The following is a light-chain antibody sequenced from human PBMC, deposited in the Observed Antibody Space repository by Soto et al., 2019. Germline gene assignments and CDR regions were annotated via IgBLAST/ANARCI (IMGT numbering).Light chain of an antibody. CDR3: QQYNSPWT. Sequence: DIQMTQSPSTLSASVGDRVTITCRASQSISSWLAWYQQKPGKAPKLLIYDASSFESGVPSRFSGSVSGTEFTLTISSLQPDDFATYYCQQYNSPWTFGQGTKVEIK. CDR2: DAS. V-gene: IGKV1-5*01. CDR1: QSISSW. J-gene: IGKJ1*01.